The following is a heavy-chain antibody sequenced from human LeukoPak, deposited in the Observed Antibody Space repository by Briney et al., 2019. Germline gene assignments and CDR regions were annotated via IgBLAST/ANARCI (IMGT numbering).Heavy chain of an antibody. J-gene: IGHJ4*02. V-gene: IGHV4-59*01. CDR2: IYYSGST. D-gene: IGHD1-20*01. CDR3: AGGWGNWNGPDY. Sequence: SETLSLTCSVSGGSISTYYWNWIRQPPGKGLEWIGYIYYSGSTNYNPSLKSRVTISVDTSKNQFSLKLTSVTAADTAVYYCAGGWGNWNGPDYWGQGTLVTVSS. CDR1: GGSISTYY.